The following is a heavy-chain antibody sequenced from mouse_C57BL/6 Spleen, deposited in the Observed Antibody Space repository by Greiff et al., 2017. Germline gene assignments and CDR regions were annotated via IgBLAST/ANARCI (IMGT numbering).Heavy chain of an antibody. CDR2: IYPGDGDT. CDR1: GYAFSSSW. J-gene: IGHJ2*01. V-gene: IGHV1-82*01. D-gene: IGHD2-4*01. CDR3: ASYDYNFDY. Sequence: VQLQQSGPELVKPGASVKISCKASGYAFSSSWMNWVKQRPGKGLEWIGRIYPGDGDTNYNGKFKGKATLTADKSSSTAYMQLSSLTSEDSAVXFCASYDYNFDYWGQGTTLTVSS.